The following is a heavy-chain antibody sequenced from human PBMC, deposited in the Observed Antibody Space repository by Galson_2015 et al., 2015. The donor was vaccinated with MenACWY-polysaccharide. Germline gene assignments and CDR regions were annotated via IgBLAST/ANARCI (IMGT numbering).Heavy chain of an antibody. CDR1: GFTARNKY. J-gene: IGHJ4*02. CDR2: ISSDGSST. D-gene: IGHD6-13*01. V-gene: IGHV3-74*01. Sequence: SLRLSCAASGFTARNKYMNWARQVPGKGLVWVSRISSDGSSTSYADSVKGRFTISRDNAKNTLHLQMNSLRVEDTAVYYCARVQGGYSNDWHHPYYFDYWGQGTPVTVSS. CDR3: ARVQGGYSNDWHHPYYFDY.